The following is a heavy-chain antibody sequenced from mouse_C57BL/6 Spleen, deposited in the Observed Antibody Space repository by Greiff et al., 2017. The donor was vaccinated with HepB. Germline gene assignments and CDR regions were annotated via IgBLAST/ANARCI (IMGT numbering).Heavy chain of an antibody. J-gene: IGHJ2*01. Sequence: VQLQQSGPELVKPGASVKMSCKASGYTFTDYNMHWVKQSHGKSLEWIGYINPNNGGTSYNQKFKGKATLTVNKSSSTAYMELRSLTSEDSAVYYCVLTTVVADYWGQGTTLTVSS. D-gene: IGHD1-1*01. CDR2: INPNNGGT. V-gene: IGHV1-22*01. CDR3: VLTTVVADY. CDR1: GYTFTDYN.